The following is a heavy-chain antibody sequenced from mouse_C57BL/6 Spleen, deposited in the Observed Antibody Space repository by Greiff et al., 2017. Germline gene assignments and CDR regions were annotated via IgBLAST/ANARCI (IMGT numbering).Heavy chain of an antibody. Sequence: QVQLQQSGAELVKPGASVKLSCKASGYTFTSYWMHWVKQRPGQGLEWIGMIHPNSGSTNYNEKFKSKATLTVDKSSSTAYMQLSSLTSEDSAVYYCARMGITTGYYYAMDYWGQGTSVTVSS. CDR2: IHPNSGST. CDR3: ARMGITTGYYYAMDY. D-gene: IGHD2-4*01. CDR1: GYTFTSYW. J-gene: IGHJ4*01. V-gene: IGHV1-64*01.